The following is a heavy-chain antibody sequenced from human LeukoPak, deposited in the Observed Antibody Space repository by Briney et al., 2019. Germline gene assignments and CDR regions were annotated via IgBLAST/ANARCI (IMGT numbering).Heavy chain of an antibody. Sequence: SETLSLTCTVSGGSISSTNSYWGWIRQSPRTGLEWIGNIYSSGSTYYNPSLKSRVTISVDTSKNQFSLKLSSVTAADTAVYYCARTKERWFDPWGQGTLVTVSS. CDR2: IYSSGST. V-gene: IGHV4-39*07. J-gene: IGHJ5*02. CDR1: GGSISSTNSY. CDR3: ARTKERWFDP.